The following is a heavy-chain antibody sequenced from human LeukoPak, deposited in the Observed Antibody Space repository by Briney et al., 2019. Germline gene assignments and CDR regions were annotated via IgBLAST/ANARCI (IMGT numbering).Heavy chain of an antibody. Sequence: GGSLRLSCAASGFTVSSNEMSWVRQAPGKGLEWVSSISGGSTYYADSRKGRFTISRDNSKNTLHLQMNSLRAEDTAVYYCKKESYCSGGSCYSDPYYYYYMDVWGKGTTVTISS. J-gene: IGHJ6*03. D-gene: IGHD2-15*01. V-gene: IGHV3-38-3*01. CDR2: ISGGST. CDR1: GFTVSSNE. CDR3: KKESYCSGGSCYSDPYYYYYMDV.